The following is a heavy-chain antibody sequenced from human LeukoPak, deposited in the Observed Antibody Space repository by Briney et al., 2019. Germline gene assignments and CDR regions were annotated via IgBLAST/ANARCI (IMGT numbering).Heavy chain of an antibody. V-gene: IGHV4-61*02. Sequence: PSETLSLTCTVSGGSISSGSYDWSWIRQPAGKGLEWIGRIYTSGSTNYNPSLKSRVTISVDTSKNQFSLKLSSVTAADTAVYYCARDGPSAYGVSWFDPWGQGTLVTVSS. D-gene: IGHD4-17*01. CDR1: GGSISSGSYD. CDR2: IYTSGST. J-gene: IGHJ5*02. CDR3: ARDGPSAYGVSWFDP.